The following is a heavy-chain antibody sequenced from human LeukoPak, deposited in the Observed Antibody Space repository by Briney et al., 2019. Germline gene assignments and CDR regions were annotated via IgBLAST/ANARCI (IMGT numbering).Heavy chain of an antibody. CDR2: TYYRSKWYN. V-gene: IGHV6-1*01. CDR3: ARDQDGMDV. Sequence: SQTLSRTGSGSGISISSIGAARNGIRQSPSRGLEWLGRTYYRSKWYNDYAVSVRSRITINPDTSKNQFSLQLNSVTPQDTAVYNSARDQDGMDVGAQGTTVTVSS. J-gene: IGHJ6*01. CDR1: GISISSIGAA.